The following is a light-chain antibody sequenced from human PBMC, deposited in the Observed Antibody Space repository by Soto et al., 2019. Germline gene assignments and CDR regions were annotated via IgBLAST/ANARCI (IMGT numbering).Light chain of an antibody. V-gene: IGLV1-44*01. CDR3: ATWDDSLNGWV. J-gene: IGLJ3*02. Sequence: QTVVTQPPSASGTPGQRVTISCSGGSSNIGDNTVNWYQQLPGTAPQLLIYNNNQRPSGVPDRFSGSKSGTSASLAISGLQSEDEADYYCATWDDSLNGWVFGGGTKLTVL. CDR2: NNN. CDR1: SSNIGDNT.